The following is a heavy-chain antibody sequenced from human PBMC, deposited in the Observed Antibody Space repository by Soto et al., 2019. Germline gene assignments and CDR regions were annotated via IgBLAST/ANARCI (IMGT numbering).Heavy chain of an antibody. CDR3: ARGKLLNLYHYYGMDV. CDR2: IYYSGST. D-gene: IGHD2-21*02. CDR1: GGSISSYY. V-gene: IGHV4-59*01. J-gene: IGHJ6*02. Sequence: PSETLSLTCTVSGGSISSYYWGWIRQPPGKGLEWIGYIYYSGSTNYNPSLKSRVTISVDTSKNQFSLKLSSVTAADTAVYYCARGKLLNLYHYYGMDVWGQGTTVTVSS.